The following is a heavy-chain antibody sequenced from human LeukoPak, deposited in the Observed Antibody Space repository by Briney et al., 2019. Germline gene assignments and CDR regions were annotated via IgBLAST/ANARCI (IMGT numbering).Heavy chain of an antibody. CDR1: GGSISSYY. D-gene: IGHD6-13*01. Sequence: SETLSPTCTVSGGSISSYYWSWIRQPPGKGLEWIGYIYYSGSTNYNPSLKSRVTISVDTSKNQFSLKLSSVTAADTAVYYCARTLRYSSSWYNWFDPWGQGTLVTVSS. V-gene: IGHV4-59*01. CDR3: ARTLRYSSSWYNWFDP. CDR2: IYYSGST. J-gene: IGHJ5*02.